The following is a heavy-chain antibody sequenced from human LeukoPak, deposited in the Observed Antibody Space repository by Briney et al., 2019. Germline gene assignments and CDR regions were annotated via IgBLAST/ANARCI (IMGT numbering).Heavy chain of an antibody. J-gene: IGHJ6*03. CDR3: ARRWNYGRNYYIDV. CDR1: GGSFSNYY. D-gene: IGHD1-7*01. Sequence: SETLSLTCAVYGGSFSNYYWNWIRQTPGKELELLGEINDRGRANYNPSLMSRVTVSVDTSKNQFSLRLTSVTATDTAIYYCARRWNYGRNYYIDVWGKGATVSVSS. CDR2: INDRGRA. V-gene: IGHV4-34*01.